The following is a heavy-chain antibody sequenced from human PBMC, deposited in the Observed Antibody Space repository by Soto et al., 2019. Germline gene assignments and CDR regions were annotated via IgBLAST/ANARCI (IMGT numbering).Heavy chain of an antibody. CDR2: ISSRGST. D-gene: IGHD3-16*02. J-gene: IGHJ4*02. Sequence: SETLSLTCAVSGASISSDAYYWSWIHQHPGKGLEWVGFISSRGSTYYSPSLKSRVSISVDTSKNQFSLRLTSVTAADTAVYYCARYRFSDSWSKFDYWGQGTLVTVSS. CDR1: GASISSDAYY. V-gene: IGHV4-31*11. CDR3: ARYRFSDSWSKFDY.